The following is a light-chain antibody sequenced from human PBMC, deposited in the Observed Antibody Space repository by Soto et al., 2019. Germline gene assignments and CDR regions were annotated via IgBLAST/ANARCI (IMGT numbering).Light chain of an antibody. CDR3: CAFSSSSNAI. V-gene: IGLV2-23*01. CDR2: EGS. J-gene: IGLJ2*01. CDR1: STDIGGYHL. Sequence: QSALTQPASVSGSPGQTITISCTGTSTDIGGYHLVSWYQQHPGKVPKLMIYEGSKRPSGVSYRFSASKSGNTASLTISGLQADDEADYYCCAFSSSSNAIFGRGTKLTVL.